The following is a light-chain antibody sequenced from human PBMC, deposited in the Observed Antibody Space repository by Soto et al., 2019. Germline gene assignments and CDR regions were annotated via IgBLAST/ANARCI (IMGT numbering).Light chain of an antibody. CDR1: ASNIGSNS. V-gene: IGLV1-44*01. Sequence: QSVLTQPPSASGTPGQRVTLSCSGGASNIGSNSVTWYQQLLGTAPKLVLFGNNQRPSGVPDRISGSRSGTSASLAISGLQSEDAADYYCAAWDDSLNGVLFGGGTKLTVL. J-gene: IGLJ2*01. CDR2: GNN. CDR3: AAWDDSLNGVL.